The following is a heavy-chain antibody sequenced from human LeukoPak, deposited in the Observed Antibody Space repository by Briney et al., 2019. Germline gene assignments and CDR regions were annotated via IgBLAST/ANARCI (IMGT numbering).Heavy chain of an antibody. V-gene: IGHV1-18*01. CDR2: ISAYNGNT. Sequence: ASVKVSCKASGYTFTSYGISWVRQAPGQGLEWMGWISAYNGNTNYAQKLQGRVTMTTDTSTSTAYMELRSLRSGDTAVYYCARDDYGGNSPSYDAFDIWGQGTMVTVSS. D-gene: IGHD4-23*01. J-gene: IGHJ3*02. CDR1: GYTFTSYG. CDR3: ARDDYGGNSPSYDAFDI.